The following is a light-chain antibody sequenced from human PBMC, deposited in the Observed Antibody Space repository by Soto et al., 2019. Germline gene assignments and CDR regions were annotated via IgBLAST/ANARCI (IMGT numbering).Light chain of an antibody. V-gene: IGLV2-14*03. CDR3: SSYTTSNTRQIV. Sequence: QSSLTQPSSVSGSPGQSITISCPGTSSDVGGYNYVSWYQHHPGKAPKLMIFDVSNRPSGVSNRFSGSKSGNTASLTISGLQPEDEADYCCSSYTTSNTRQIVFGTGTKVTVL. J-gene: IGLJ1*01. CDR2: DVS. CDR1: SSDVGGYNY.